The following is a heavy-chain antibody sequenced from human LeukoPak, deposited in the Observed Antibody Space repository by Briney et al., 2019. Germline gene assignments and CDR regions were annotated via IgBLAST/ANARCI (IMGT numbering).Heavy chain of an antibody. CDR1: GGSISSYY. CDR3: ARVYYDSSGYPD. CDR2: IYYSGST. D-gene: IGHD3-22*01. J-gene: IGHJ4*02. Sequence: SETLSLTCTVSGGSISSYYWSWIRQPPGKGLEWIGYIYYSGSTNYNPSLKSRITISVDTSKNQFSLKLSSVTAADTAVYYCARVYYDSSGYPDWGQGTLVTVSS. V-gene: IGHV4-59*08.